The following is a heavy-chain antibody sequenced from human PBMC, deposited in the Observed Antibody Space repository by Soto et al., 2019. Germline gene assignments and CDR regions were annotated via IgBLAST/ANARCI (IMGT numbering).Heavy chain of an antibody. V-gene: IGHV3-7*01. J-gene: IGHJ4*02. CDR2: IKQDGSEK. D-gene: IGHD2-8*01. Sequence: EVQLVESGGGLVQPGGSLRLSCAASGFTFSSYWMTWVRQAPGKGLEWVANIKQDGSEKYYVDSVKGRFTISRDNAKNSVNLQMNRLRADDTAVYYCARKNGVLSLDNWGQGTLVTVSS. CDR3: ARKNGVLSLDN. CDR1: GFTFSSYW.